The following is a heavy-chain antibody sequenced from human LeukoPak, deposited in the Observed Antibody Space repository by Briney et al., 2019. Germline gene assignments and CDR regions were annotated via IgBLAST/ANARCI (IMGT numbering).Heavy chain of an antibody. J-gene: IGHJ4*02. CDR2: IYPGDSDT. CDR1: GSSFTSYW. V-gene: IGHV5-51*01. Sequence: GESLKISCKGSGSSFTSYWIGWVRQLPGKGLEWMGIIYPGDSDTRYSPSFQGQVTISADKSISTAYLQWSSLKASDTAMYYCARLGGPYSGSGNLFGNLWGQGTLVTVSS. D-gene: IGHD3-10*01. CDR3: ARLGGPYSGSGNLFGNL.